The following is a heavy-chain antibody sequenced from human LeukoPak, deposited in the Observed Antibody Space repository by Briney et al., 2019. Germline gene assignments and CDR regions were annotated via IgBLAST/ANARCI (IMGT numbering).Heavy chain of an antibody. D-gene: IGHD3-9*01. CDR2: IYSGGRT. J-gene: IGHJ4*02. V-gene: IGHV3-53*01. CDR3: TREPVSGYFCFHY. CDR1: GFIVSSNY. Sequence: GGSLRLSCTASGFIVSSNYMSWVRQAPGKGLEWVSGIYSGGRTEYADSVKGRFSVSRDNSKNTVYLQMNSLRADDTALYFCTREPVSGYFCFHYWGQGTQVTVSS.